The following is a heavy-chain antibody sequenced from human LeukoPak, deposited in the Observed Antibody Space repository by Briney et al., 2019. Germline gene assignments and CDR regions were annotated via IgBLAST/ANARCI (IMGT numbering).Heavy chain of an antibody. V-gene: IGHV4-59*01. CDR3: GRAGSAAAFDV. CDR1: GGSISGSY. J-gene: IGHJ3*01. D-gene: IGHD2-15*01. Sequence: PSETLSLTCSVSGGSISGSYWNWIRQAPGKGLEWIGFFFNSATTQYNPSLKSRVAISVETSNNQFSFRVNSVTTADTAVFYCGRAGSAAAFDVWGQGAMVTVSS. CDR2: FFNSATT.